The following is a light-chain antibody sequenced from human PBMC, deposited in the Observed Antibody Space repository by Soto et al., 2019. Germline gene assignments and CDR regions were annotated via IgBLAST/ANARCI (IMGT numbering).Light chain of an antibody. J-gene: IGLJ1*01. CDR2: ENN. V-gene: IGLV1-51*02. CDR1: SSNIGNNY. Sequence: QSVLTQPPSVSAAPGQKVTISCSGSSSNIGNNYVSWYQQLPGTAPKLLIYENNKRPSGIPDRFSGSKSGPSATLGITGLQTGDEADYYCGTWDSSLSAYVFGTGTKLTVL. CDR3: GTWDSSLSAYV.